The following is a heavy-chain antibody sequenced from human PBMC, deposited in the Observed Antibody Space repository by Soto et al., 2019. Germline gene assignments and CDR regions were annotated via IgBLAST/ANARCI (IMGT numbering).Heavy chain of an antibody. J-gene: IGHJ4*02. V-gene: IGHV4-59*01. CDR1: GDSISTYY. CDR2: IYCTGST. CDR3: ARGYYYDIDGYPSWYFDY. D-gene: IGHD3-22*01. Sequence: SETLSLTCTVSGDSISTYYWSWIRQRPGKGLEWIGYIYCTGSTNYNPSLKSRVTVSIDTSKNQFSLSLKSVTAADTAVYFCARGYYYDIDGYPSWYFDYWGQGTRVTVSS.